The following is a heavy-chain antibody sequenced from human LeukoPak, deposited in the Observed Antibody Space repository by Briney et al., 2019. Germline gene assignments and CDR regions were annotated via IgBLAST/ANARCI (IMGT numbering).Heavy chain of an antibody. CDR2: IYYSGST. J-gene: IGHJ4*02. Sequence: SETLSLTCTVSGGSISSGDYYWSWIRQPPGKGLEWIGYIYYSGSTYYNPSLKSRVTISVDTSKNQFSLKLSSVTAADTAVYYCARADCSGGSCPFDYWGQVTLVTVSS. CDR1: GGSISSGDYY. D-gene: IGHD2-15*01. CDR3: ARADCSGGSCPFDY. V-gene: IGHV4-30-4*01.